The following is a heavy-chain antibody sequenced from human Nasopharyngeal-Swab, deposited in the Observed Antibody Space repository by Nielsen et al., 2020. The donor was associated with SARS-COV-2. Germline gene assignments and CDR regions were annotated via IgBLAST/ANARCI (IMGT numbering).Heavy chain of an antibody. Sequence: SETLSLTCTVSGGSISSYYWSWIRQPPGKGLEWIGYIYYSGSTNYNPSLKSRVTISVDTSKNQFSLKLSSVTAADTAVYYCARGGSWRGGVVVVAATGFGAFAYWGQGTLVTVSS. J-gene: IGHJ4*02. CDR3: ARGGSWRGGVVVVAATGFGAFAY. D-gene: IGHD2-15*01. V-gene: IGHV4-59*01. CDR2: IYYSGST. CDR1: GGSISSYY.